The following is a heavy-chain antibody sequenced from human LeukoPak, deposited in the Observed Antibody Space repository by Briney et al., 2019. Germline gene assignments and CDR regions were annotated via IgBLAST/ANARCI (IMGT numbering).Heavy chain of an antibody. V-gene: IGHV3-30-3*01. CDR3: AREEPRYGDSFSRDAFDI. D-gene: IGHD4-17*01. Sequence: GSSLRLSRAASGFTFSSYAMHWVRQAPGTALEWVAVISYDGSNKYYADSVQGRFTISRHNSKNKLYLQMNSLRAEDTAVYYCAREEPRYGDSFSRDAFDIWGQGTMVSVS. CDR2: ISYDGSNK. J-gene: IGHJ3*02. CDR1: GFTFSSYA.